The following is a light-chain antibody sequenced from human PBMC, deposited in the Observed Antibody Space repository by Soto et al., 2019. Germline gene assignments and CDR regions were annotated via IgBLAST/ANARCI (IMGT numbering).Light chain of an antibody. CDR2: EVS. CDR1: QGVSSH. CDR3: QQLNSYPIT. J-gene: IGKJ5*01. V-gene: IGKV1-9*01. Sequence: IQLTQFPSSLSASVGDRVTITCRASQGVSSHLAWPQQRPGKAPNLLIYEVSTLQRGVPSRFSGSGSGTDFTLTISSLQPDDFAPYYCQQLNSYPITFGQGTRLAFK.